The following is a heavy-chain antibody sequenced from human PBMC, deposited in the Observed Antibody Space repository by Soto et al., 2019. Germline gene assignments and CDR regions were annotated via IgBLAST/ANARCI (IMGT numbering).Heavy chain of an antibody. V-gene: IGHV1-69*06. D-gene: IGHD3-3*01. CDR1: GATYTPFIAYA. Sequence: QVQLVQSGAEVKKPGSLVKVSCKASGATYTPFIAYAISWLRQVPGQGLEWMGGIIPLGTSPHYAQGLQDRSPISADNSDYNVSLELRRLASDHTAVYFWARSRDYWCGVLFSFLDAFDPWWQGALVTVPS. CDR3: ARSRDYWCGVLFSFLDAFDP. J-gene: IGHJ3*01. CDR2: IIPLGTSP.